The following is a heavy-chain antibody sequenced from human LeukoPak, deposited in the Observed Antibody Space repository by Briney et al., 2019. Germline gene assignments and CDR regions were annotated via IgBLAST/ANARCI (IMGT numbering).Heavy chain of an antibody. CDR2: KYYSGSA. V-gene: IGHV4-31*03. CDR3: ATPYCSSISCLDVFNV. J-gene: IGHJ3*01. D-gene: IGHD2-2*01. CDR1: GVSVSDGRYY. Sequence: PSETLSLTCSVSGVSVSDGRYYWTWIRQHPGRGLEWIGYKYYSGSAKYNPSLKRRLTISIDTSKNQFSLHLSSVTAADTATYYCATPYCSSISCLDVFNVWGQGTRVTVSS.